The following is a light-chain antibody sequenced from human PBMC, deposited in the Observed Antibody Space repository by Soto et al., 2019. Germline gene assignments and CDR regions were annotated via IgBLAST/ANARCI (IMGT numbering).Light chain of an antibody. V-gene: IGKV3-20*01. CDR1: QSVSSNY. CDR3: QHYGSSPRT. J-gene: IGKJ1*01. Sequence: EIVLTQSPGTLSLSPGERATLSCRASQSVSSNYVAWYQQKPGQAPRLLIYDASSRATGIPDRFSGSGSGTDFTLTIRRLEPEDSEVYYCQHYGSSPRTFGQGTKVDIK. CDR2: DAS.